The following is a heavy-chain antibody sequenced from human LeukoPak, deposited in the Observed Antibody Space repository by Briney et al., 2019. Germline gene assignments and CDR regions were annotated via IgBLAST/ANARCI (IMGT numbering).Heavy chain of an antibody. CDR1: GVSISSSNYY. V-gene: IGHV4-39*01. D-gene: IGHD6-19*01. CDR2: IYYSGST. CDR3: ARRRYSSGGGYYYFYMDV. Sequence: SETLTLTCTVSGVSISSSNYYWGWIRQPPGKGLEWIGSIYYSGSTYYNPSLKSRVTISVDTSKNQFSLKLSSVTAADTAVYYCARRRYSSGGGYYYFYMDVWVKGTTVTVSS. J-gene: IGHJ6*03.